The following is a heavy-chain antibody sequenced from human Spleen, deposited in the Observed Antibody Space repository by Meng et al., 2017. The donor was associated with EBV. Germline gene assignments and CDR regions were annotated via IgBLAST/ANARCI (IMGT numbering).Heavy chain of an antibody. V-gene: IGHV4-30-4*01. CDR3: ARGAAKWFDP. CDR2: INYRGNT. CDR1: GGSISSGGYY. J-gene: IGHJ5*02. Sequence: QVQGQEPGPGRVKPSQTLSLTCDVSGGSISSGGYYWSWIRQPPGKGLEWIGYINYRGNTYDNPSLRSRAALSVDTSKNQFSLKLSSVTAADTAVYYCARGAAKWFDPWGPGTLVTVSS. D-gene: IGHD6-25*01.